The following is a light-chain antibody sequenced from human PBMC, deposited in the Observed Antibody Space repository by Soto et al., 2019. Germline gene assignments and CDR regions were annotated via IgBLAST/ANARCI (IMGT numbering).Light chain of an antibody. CDR2: EVS. CDR1: SSDVGTYNY. V-gene: IGLV2-14*01. J-gene: IGLJ1*01. Sequence: QSALTQPASVSGSPGQSITISCTGTSSDVGTYNYVSWYQLHPDKAPKLMVYEVSNRPSGVSNRFSGSKSGNTASLTISGLQAEDEADYHCSSYTSSSTYVFGNGTKLTVL. CDR3: SSYTSSSTYV.